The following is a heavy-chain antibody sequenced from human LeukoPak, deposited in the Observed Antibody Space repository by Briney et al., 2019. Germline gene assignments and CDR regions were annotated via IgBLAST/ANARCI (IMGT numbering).Heavy chain of an antibody. V-gene: IGHV4-39*01. Sequence: SETLSLTCTVSGGSITNSDYFWGWIRQPPGKGLEWIGNVDYSGRTHYNPSLMSRVTIYADNSKNQFSLKLGSVTAADTAVYYCARLDASSAHFSGSFPDYWGQGTLVTVSS. D-gene: IGHD3-10*01. J-gene: IGHJ4*02. CDR1: GGSITNSDYF. CDR2: VDYSGRT. CDR3: ARLDASSAHFSGSFPDY.